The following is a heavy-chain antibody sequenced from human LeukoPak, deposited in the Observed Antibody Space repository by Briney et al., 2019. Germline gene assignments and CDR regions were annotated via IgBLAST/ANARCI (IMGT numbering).Heavy chain of an antibody. CDR3: ARTPETFPGFDY. J-gene: IGHJ4*02. CDR2: INPSGGST. V-gene: IGHV1-46*01. Sequence: ALVKVSCKASGYTFTSYYMHWVRQAPGQGLEWMGIINPSGGSTSYAQKFQGRVTMTRDTSTSTVYMELSSLRSEDTAVYYCARTPETFPGFDYWGQGTLVTVSS. CDR1: GYTFTSYY. D-gene: IGHD1-14*01.